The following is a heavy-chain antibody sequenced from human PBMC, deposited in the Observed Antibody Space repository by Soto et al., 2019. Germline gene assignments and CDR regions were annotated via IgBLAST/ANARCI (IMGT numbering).Heavy chain of an antibody. D-gene: IGHD4-17*01. J-gene: IGHJ3*02. V-gene: IGHV4-59*01. CDR1: GGSISSYY. Sequence: SETLSLTCTVSGGSISSYYWSLIRQPPGKGLEWIGYIYYSGSTNYNPSLKSRVTISVDTSKNQFSLKLSSVTAADTAVYYCAFYGDLDAFDIWGQGTMVTVSS. CDR2: IYYSGST. CDR3: AFYGDLDAFDI.